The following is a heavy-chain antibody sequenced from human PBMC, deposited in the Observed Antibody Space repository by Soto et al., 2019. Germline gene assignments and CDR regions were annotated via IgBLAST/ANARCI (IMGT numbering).Heavy chain of an antibody. D-gene: IGHD4-17*01. CDR2: ISYDGSTK. CDR3: ARERDYGDNSGAP. Sequence: ESGGGVVQPGRSLRLSCVASGFTFSGYAMYWVRQAPGKGLEWVAVISYDGSTKTHADAVKGRFTISRDNSKNTVYLQMNNLSAEDTAVYYCARERDYGDNSGAPWGQGTLVTVSS. V-gene: IGHV3-30-3*01. J-gene: IGHJ5*02. CDR1: GFTFSGYA.